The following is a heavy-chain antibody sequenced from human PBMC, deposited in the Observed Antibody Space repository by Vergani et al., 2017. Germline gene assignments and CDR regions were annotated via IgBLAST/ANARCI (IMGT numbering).Heavy chain of an antibody. V-gene: IGHV3-30*18. D-gene: IGHD3-10*01. CDR2: ISNDGSKK. CDR3: AKSASVTSASLEYNVLMDV. CDR1: GFSFSSHA. Sequence: VQLAESGGGRVQPGRSLRLSCAASGFSFSSHAIHWVRQAPGKGLEWVAVISNDGSKKYYADSVKGRFTISRDNSKNTLDLQMNSLRTQDTAVYYCAKSASVTSASLEYNVLMDVWAKGNTV. J-gene: IGHJ6*03.